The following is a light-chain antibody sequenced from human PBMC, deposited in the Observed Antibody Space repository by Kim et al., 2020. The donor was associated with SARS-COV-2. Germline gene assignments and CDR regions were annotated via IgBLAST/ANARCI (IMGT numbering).Light chain of an antibody. V-gene: IGLV3-21*04. Sequence: SYELTQPPSVSVAPGKTARITCGGNNIGSKSVHWYQKKPGQAPVLVIYYDSDRPSGIPERFSGSNSGNTATLTISRVEAGDEADYYCQVWDSSSDSVFGGGTQLTVL. CDR3: QVWDSSSDSV. CDR2: YDS. J-gene: IGLJ3*02. CDR1: NIGSKS.